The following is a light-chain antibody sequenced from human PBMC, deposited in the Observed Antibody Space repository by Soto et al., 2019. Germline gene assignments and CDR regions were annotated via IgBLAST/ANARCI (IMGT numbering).Light chain of an antibody. CDR1: HTIDIC. V-gene: IGKV1-39*01. Sequence: DVEMTHSPCSLSASLVDIVTITCRSSHTIDICLNWYQQKPGKAPKLLIYAASRLQSGVPSRFSGSGSGTDFTLTISSLQPEDFATYYCQKYNSAPQTFGQGTKVDIK. J-gene: IGKJ1*01. CDR3: QKYNSAPQT. CDR2: AAS.